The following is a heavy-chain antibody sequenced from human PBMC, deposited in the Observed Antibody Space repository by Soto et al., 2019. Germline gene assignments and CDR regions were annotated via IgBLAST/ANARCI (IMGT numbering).Heavy chain of an antibody. Sequence: EVQLVESGGGLVQPGGSLRLSCAASGFTFSSNWMHWVRQAPGKGLVWVSCINSDGSTTSYADSVKGRFTISRDNAKNTLYLQMSSLRAEDTAVYYCVRDQYINNWYGVGEYWGQGTLVTVSS. V-gene: IGHV3-74*01. D-gene: IGHD6-13*01. CDR3: VRDQYINNWYGVGEY. CDR2: INSDGSTT. CDR1: GFTFSSNW. J-gene: IGHJ4*02.